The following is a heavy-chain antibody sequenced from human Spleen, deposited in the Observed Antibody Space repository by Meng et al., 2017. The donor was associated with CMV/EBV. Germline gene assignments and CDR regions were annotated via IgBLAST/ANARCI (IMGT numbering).Heavy chain of an antibody. J-gene: IGHJ4*02. CDR2: ISSGSSYI. D-gene: IGHD4/OR15-4a*01. V-gene: IGHV3-21*01. CDR3: ARVRVLTVDPLFDY. Sequence: GESLKISCAASGFTFSSYSMNWVRQVPGKGLKWVSSISSGSSYIYYADSMKGRFTISRDNAKNSLYLQMNSLRVEDTAVYYCARVRVLTVDPLFDYWGQGTLVTVSS. CDR1: GFTFSSYS.